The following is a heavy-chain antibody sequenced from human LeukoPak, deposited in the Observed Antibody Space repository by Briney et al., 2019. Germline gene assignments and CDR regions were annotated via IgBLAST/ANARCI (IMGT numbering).Heavy chain of an antibody. V-gene: IGHV1-69*13. D-gene: IGHD2-15*01. Sequence: SVKVSCKASGGTFTSYAISWVGQAPGQGREWMGGIIPIFGTANYAQKFQGRVTITADESTSTAYMELSSLRSEDTAVYYCARDCPGSFSRCMDVWGQGTTVTVSS. CDR3: ARDCPGSFSRCMDV. CDR1: GGTFTSYA. CDR2: IIPIFGTA. J-gene: IGHJ6*02.